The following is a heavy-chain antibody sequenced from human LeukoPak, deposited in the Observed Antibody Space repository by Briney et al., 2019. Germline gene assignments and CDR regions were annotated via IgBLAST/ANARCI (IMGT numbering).Heavy chain of an antibody. CDR1: GYTFTSYG. V-gene: IGHV1-18*01. CDR3: ARGVSSSWYRGGYYFDH. D-gene: IGHD6-13*01. J-gene: IGHJ4*02. Sequence: ASVKVSCKASGYTFTSYGISWVRQAPGQGLEWMGWISAYNGNTNYAQKLQGRVTMTTDTSTSTAYMELRSLRSDDTAVYYCARGVSSSWYRGGYYFDHWGQGTLVTVSS. CDR2: ISAYNGNT.